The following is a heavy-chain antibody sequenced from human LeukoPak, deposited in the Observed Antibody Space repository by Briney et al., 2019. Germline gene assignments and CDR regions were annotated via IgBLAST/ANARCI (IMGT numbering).Heavy chain of an antibody. CDR1: GFTFSNYG. V-gene: IGHV3-33*01. CDR3: ARDRVLSYFDY. J-gene: IGHJ4*02. D-gene: IGHD2/OR15-2a*01. Sequence: GGSLRLSCAPSGFTFSNYGMHWVRQAPGKGLEWVAVIWYDGSNKYYADSVKGRFTTSRDNSKNTPYLQMNSLRAEDTAVYYCARDRVLSYFDYWGQGTLVTVSS. CDR2: IWYDGSNK.